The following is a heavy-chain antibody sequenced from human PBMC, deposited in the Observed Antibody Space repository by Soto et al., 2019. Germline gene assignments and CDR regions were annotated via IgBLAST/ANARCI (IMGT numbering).Heavy chain of an antibody. V-gene: IGHV1-69*04. D-gene: IGHD2-15*01. Sequence: SVKVSCNASCYTCTIYGISWVLQAPGQGLEWMGRISPILGIANYAQKFQGRVTITADKSTSTAYMELSSLRSEDTAVYYCAVGYCSGGNCYSSLFDPWGQGTLVTVSS. J-gene: IGHJ5*02. CDR3: AVGYCSGGNCYSSLFDP. CDR2: ISPILGIA. CDR1: CYTCTIYG.